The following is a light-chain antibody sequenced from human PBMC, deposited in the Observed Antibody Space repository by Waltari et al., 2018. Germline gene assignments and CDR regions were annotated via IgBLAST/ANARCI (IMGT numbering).Light chain of an antibody. CDR1: QRVSSY. V-gene: IGKV3-11*01. CDR3: QQRSNWPPKVT. CDR2: DAS. Sequence: EIVLTPSPATLSLSPGARAPLSCRASQRVSSYLAWYQQKPGQAPRLLIYDASNRATGIPARFSGSGSGTDFTLTISSLEPEDFAVYYCQQRSNWPPKVTFGGGTKVEIK. J-gene: IGKJ4*01.